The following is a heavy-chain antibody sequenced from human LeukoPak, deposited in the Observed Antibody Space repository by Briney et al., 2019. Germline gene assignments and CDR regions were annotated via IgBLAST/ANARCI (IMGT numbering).Heavy chain of an antibody. Sequence: ASVKVSCKXSGYTFTGDYMHWVRQAPGQGLEWMGRINPNSGGTNYSQKFQGRVTMTRDTSISTAYMELSRLRSDDTAVYYCARERGVVPTGYWGQGTLVTVSS. CDR3: ARERGVVPTGY. J-gene: IGHJ4*02. CDR1: GYTFTGDY. V-gene: IGHV1-2*06. CDR2: INPNSGGT. D-gene: IGHD2-21*01.